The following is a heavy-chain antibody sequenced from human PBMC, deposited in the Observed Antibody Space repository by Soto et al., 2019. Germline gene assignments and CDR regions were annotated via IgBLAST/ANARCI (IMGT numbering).Heavy chain of an antibody. J-gene: IGHJ4*02. Sequence: GASVKVSCKASGGTFSSYTISWVRQAPGQGLEWMGRIIPILGIANYAQKFQGRVTITADKSTSTAYMELSSLRSEDTAVYYCARGGATMVRGTHFDYWGQGTLVTVSS. CDR2: IIPILGIA. V-gene: IGHV1-69*02. D-gene: IGHD3-10*01. CDR3: ARGGATMVRGTHFDY. CDR1: GGTFSSYT.